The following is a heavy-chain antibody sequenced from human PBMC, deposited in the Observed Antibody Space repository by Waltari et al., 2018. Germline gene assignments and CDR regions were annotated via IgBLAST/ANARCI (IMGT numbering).Heavy chain of an antibody. J-gene: IGHJ6*03. D-gene: IGHD3-10*01. CDR1: GFTLTLSCLA. Sequence: EVQLLESGGGLVQAGGSLRLSWSTSGFTLTLSCLAMDWVRQAPGKGLEWGSAIGGSGDDTYYAESVRGRFTISRDNSKNTLDLQMFSLRADDTAVYYCAKGSGTYLHNYYYMDVWGRGTTVTVSS. CDR3: AKGSGTYLHNYYYMDV. V-gene: IGHV3-23*01. CDR2: IGGSGDDT.